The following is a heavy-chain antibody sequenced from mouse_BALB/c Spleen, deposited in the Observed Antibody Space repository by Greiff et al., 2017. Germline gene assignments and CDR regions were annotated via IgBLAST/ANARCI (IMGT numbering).Heavy chain of an antibody. V-gene: IGHV1-69*01. CDR1: GYTFSDYW. CDR3: ARNRGLLSYAMDY. Sequence: VQLQQPGAELVMPGAFVKMSCKASGYTFSDYWMHRVKQRPGQGLEWIGAIDTSDSYTSYNQKFKGKATLTVDESSSTAYMQLSSLTSEDSAVYYCARNRGLLSYAMDYWGQGTSVTVSS. D-gene: IGHD2-3*01. CDR2: IDTSDSYT. J-gene: IGHJ4*01.